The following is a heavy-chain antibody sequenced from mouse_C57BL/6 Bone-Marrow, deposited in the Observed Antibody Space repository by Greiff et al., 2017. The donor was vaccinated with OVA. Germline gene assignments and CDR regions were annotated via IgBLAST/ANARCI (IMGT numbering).Heavy chain of an antibody. CDR1: GYTFTDYY. J-gene: IGHJ3*01. CDR2: IYPGSGNT. CDR3: ARRKEGKTAQATFAY. Sequence: QVQLQQSGAELVRPGASVKLSCKASGYTFTDYYINWVKQRPGQGLEWIARIYPGSGNTYYNEKFKGKATLTAEKSSSTAYMQLSSLTSEDSAVYFCARRKEGKTAQATFAYWGQGTLVTVSA. V-gene: IGHV1-76*01. D-gene: IGHD3-2*02.